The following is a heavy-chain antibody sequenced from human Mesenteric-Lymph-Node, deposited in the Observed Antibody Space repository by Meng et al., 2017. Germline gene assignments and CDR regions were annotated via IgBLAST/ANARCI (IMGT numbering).Heavy chain of an antibody. CDR1: GFTFSSYS. CDR3: AKDPIAVAGTGAFDI. J-gene: IGHJ3*02. Sequence: GESLKISCAASGFTFSSYSMNWVRQAPGKGLEWVSSISSSSSYIYYADSVKGRFTISRDNAKNSLYLQMNSLRAEDTAVYYCAKDPIAVAGTGAFDIWGQGPMVPVSS. V-gene: IGHV3-21*04. D-gene: IGHD6-19*01. CDR2: ISSSSSYI.